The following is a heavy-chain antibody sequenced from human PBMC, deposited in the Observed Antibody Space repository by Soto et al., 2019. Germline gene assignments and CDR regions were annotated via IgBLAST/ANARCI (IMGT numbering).Heavy chain of an antibody. D-gene: IGHD3-10*01. J-gene: IGHJ4*02. V-gene: IGHV1-69*08. Sequence: QVQLVQSGAEVKKPGSSVKVSCKASGGTFSSYTISWVRQAPGQGLEWMGRIIPILGIANYAQKFQGRVTITADKSTSTAYMELSSLRSEDTAVYYCARELDGSGSYYYLDYWGQGTLVTVSS. CDR3: ARELDGSGSYYYLDY. CDR1: GGTFSSYT. CDR2: IIPILGIA.